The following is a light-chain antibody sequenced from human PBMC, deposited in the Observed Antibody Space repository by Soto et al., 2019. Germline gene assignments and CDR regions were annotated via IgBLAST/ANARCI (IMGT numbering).Light chain of an antibody. V-gene: IGKV1-9*01. CDR2: AAS. J-gene: IGKJ5*01. CDR3: QQLNSYPIT. Sequence: DIQMTQSPSSLSASVGDRVTITCRASQSISSYLNWYQQKPGKAPKLLIYAASSLQSGVPSRFSGSASGTEFTLTISSLQPEDFATYYCQQLNSYPITFGQGTRLEIK. CDR1: QSISSY.